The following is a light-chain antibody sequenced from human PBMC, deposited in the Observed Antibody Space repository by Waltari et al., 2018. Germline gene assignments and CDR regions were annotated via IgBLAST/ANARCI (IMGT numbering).Light chain of an antibody. CDR1: SSDVGRYNY. CDR2: DVS. J-gene: IGLJ3*02. CDR3: CSFTSRSTWV. V-gene: IGLV2-14*01. Sequence: QSALTQPASVSGSPGQSITISCTGTSSDVGRYNYVSWYQQHPGKVPKLLIFDVSNRPSGVSNRFSGSKSGNTASLTISGLQAEDESDYYCCSFTSRSTWVFGGGTKLTVL.